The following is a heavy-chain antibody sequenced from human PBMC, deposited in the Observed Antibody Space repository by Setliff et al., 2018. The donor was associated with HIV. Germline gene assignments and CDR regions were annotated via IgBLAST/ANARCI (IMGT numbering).Heavy chain of an antibody. J-gene: IGHJ5*02. CDR1: GYTFTSFA. V-gene: IGHV1-3*01. CDR2: INVGNGDT. D-gene: IGHD3-22*01. CDR3: AKDDRYYYDTSGSPSNWFDP. Sequence: ASVKVSCKASGYTFTSFAMHWVRQAPGQRLEWMGWINVGNGDTKFSQKFQGRVTMTRDTSTHTVYMELTSLRSDDTAVYYCAKDDRYYYDTSGSPSNWFDPWGQGTLVTVSS.